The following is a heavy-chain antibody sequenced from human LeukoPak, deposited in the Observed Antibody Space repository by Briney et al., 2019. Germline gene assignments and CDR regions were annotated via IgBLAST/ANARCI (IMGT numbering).Heavy chain of an antibody. D-gene: IGHD3-22*01. V-gene: IGHV1-2*02. CDR1: GYTFTRYY. CDR3: ARDPATTYYYDP. J-gene: IGHJ4*02. CDR2: INPNNGGT. Sequence: GASVKVSCKASGYTFTRYYIHWVRQAPGQGLEWMGWINPNNGGTNYAQKFQGRVTMTRDTSISTAYMELSRLTSDDTAIYYCARDPATTYYYDPWGQGTLVTASS.